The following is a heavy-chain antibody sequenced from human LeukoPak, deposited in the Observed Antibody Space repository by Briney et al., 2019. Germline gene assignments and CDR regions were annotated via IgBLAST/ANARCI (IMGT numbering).Heavy chain of an antibody. Sequence: GASLRLSCAASGFTFSNYAMRWVRQAPGKGLEWVSAVSGRDYSTYYADSVKGRFTISRDNSKNTLYLQMNSLRAEDTAVYYCAKWGDYDILTGYYDSDYWGQGTLVTVSS. CDR3: AKWGDYDILTGYYDSDY. V-gene: IGHV3-23*01. J-gene: IGHJ4*02. D-gene: IGHD3-9*01. CDR1: GFTFSNYA. CDR2: VSGRDYST.